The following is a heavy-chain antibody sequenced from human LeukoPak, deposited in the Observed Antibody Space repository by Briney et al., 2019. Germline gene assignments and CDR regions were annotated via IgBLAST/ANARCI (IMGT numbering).Heavy chain of an antibody. V-gene: IGHV3-21*01. J-gene: IGHJ4*02. CDR2: ISSSSSYI. CDR3: ARVRDYYDSSGYIFDY. Sequence: GGSLRLSCAASGFTFSSYSMNWVRQAPGKGLEWVSSISSSSSYIYYADSVKGRFTISRDNAKNSLYLQMNSLRAEDTAVYYCARVRDYYDSSGYIFDYWGQGTLVTVSS. CDR1: GFTFSSYS. D-gene: IGHD3-22*01.